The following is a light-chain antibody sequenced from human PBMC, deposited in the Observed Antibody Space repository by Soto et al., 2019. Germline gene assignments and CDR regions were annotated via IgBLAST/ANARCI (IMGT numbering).Light chain of an antibody. Sequence: NFMLTQPHSVSESPGKTVTISCTRSSGDIASNYVQWFQQRPGSSPTTVIYENKQRPSEVPDRFSGSIDSSSNSASLTISGLTTEDEADYYCQSSDDSEHWVFGGGTKLTVL. J-gene: IGLJ3*02. CDR1: SGDIASNY. V-gene: IGLV6-57*01. CDR3: QSSDDSEHWV. CDR2: ENK.